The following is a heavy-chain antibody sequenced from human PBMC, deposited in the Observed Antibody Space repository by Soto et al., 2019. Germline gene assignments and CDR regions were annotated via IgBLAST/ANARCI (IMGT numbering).Heavy chain of an antibody. CDR2: ISGSGGST. CDR3: AKGRSGYSGYDLGY. J-gene: IGHJ4*02. V-gene: IGHV3-23*01. CDR1: GFTFSSYA. D-gene: IGHD5-12*01. Sequence: EVQLLESGGGLVQPGGSLRLSCAASGFTFSSYAMSWVRQAPGKGLEWVSAISGSGGSTYYADSVKGRFTISRDNSKNTLDLQMNSLRAEDTAVYYCAKGRSGYSGYDLGYWGQGTLVTVSS.